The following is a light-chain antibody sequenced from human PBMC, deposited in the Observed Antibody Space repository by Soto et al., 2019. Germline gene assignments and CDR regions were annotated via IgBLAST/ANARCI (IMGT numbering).Light chain of an antibody. V-gene: IGLV2-14*01. CDR1: SSDVGGYNY. J-gene: IGLJ1*01. CDR2: EVT. Sequence: QSVLTQPASVSGSPGQSITISCTGTSSDVGGYNYVSWYQQHPGKAPKVMIYEVTNRPSGVSNRFSGSKSGNTASLTISGLQAEDEADYYCSSYTRSTTQVFGTGTKV. CDR3: SSYTRSTTQV.